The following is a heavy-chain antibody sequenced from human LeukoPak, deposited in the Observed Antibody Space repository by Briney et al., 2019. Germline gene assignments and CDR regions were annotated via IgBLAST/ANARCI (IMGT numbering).Heavy chain of an antibody. J-gene: IGHJ4*02. CDR1: GFTFSNYA. CDR3: ATNYHDSSGNSSGLEY. V-gene: IGHV3-23*01. D-gene: IGHD3-22*01. Sequence: GGSLRLSCAASGFTFSNYAMRWVRQAPGKGLEWVSAISGSGGSTYYADSVKGRFTISRDNSKNTLYLQMNSLRAEDTAVYYCATNYHDSSGNSSGLEYRGQGTMVTVS. CDR2: ISGSGGST.